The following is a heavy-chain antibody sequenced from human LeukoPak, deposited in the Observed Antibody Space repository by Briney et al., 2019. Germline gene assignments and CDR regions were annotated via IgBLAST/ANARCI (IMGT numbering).Heavy chain of an antibody. CDR1: GGSISSYY. J-gene: IGHJ5*02. CDR3: AREGFHWFDP. V-gene: IGHV4-59*01. Sequence: KPSETLSLTCTVSGGSISSYYWSWIRQPPGKGLEWIGYIYYSGSTNYNPSLKSRVTISVDTSKNQFSLKLSSVTAADTALCYCAREGFHWFDPWGQGTLVTVSS. CDR2: IYYSGST.